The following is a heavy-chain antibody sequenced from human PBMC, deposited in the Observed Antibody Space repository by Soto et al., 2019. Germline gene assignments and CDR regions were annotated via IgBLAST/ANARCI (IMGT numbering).Heavy chain of an antibody. CDR3: ASGAMVTTYSFGY. J-gene: IGHJ4*02. Sequence: QLQLQESGPGLVKPSETLSLTCTVAGGSISSSSYYWGWIRQPPGKGLECIGNIYYSGSTYHNPSLRSRVAISVDTSKNQFPLQLRSVTGADTAAYYCASGAMVTTYSFGYWGQGTLVTVSS. CDR2: IYYSGST. V-gene: IGHV4-39*01. D-gene: IGHD4-17*01. CDR1: GGSISSSSYY.